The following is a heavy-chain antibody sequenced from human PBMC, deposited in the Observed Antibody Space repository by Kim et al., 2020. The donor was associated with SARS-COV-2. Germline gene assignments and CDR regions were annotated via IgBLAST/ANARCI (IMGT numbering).Heavy chain of an antibody. D-gene: IGHD6-6*01. V-gene: IGHV3-53*01. CDR2: IYSGGST. J-gene: IGHJ4*02. Sequence: GGSLRLSCAASGFTVSSNYMSWVRQAPGKGLEWVSVIYSGGSTYYADSVKGRFTISRDNSKNTLYLQMNSLRAEDTAVYYCARDRDSSSSGLDYWGQGTLVTVSS. CDR3: ARDRDSSSSGLDY. CDR1: GFTVSSNY.